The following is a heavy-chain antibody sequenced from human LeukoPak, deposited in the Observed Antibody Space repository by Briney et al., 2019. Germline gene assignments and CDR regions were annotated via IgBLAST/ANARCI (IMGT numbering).Heavy chain of an antibody. D-gene: IGHD3-22*01. V-gene: IGHV1-2*02. Sequence: ASVKVSCKASGYTFTGYYIHWVRQAPGQGLEWMGLINPNSGGINYAQKFQGRVTMTRDTSISTAYMELSRLRSDDTAVYYCARIPTYYYDSSGYYDYWGQGTLVTVSS. CDR3: ARIPTYYYDSSGYYDY. CDR1: GYTFTGYY. CDR2: INPNSGGI. J-gene: IGHJ4*02.